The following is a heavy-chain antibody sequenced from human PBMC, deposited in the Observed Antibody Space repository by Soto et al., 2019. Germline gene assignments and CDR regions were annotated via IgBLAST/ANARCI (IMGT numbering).Heavy chain of an antibody. D-gene: IGHD1-26*01. J-gene: IGHJ4*02. CDR2: IYYSGYT. CDR1: GGAIRSSSYY. V-gene: IGHV4-39*01. Sequence: SETLSLTCTVSGGAIRSSSYYWGWVRQPPGKVLEWIGSIYYSGYTYYNASLKSRIAMAVDTCKREFSVKRGSVTAADTSVYVCARRVNSGTYPSYFDYWGQGALVTVSS. CDR3: ARRVNSGTYPSYFDY.